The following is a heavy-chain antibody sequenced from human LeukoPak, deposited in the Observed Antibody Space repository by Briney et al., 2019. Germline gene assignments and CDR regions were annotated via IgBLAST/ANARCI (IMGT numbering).Heavy chain of an antibody. CDR2: IYPGDSDT. CDR3: ARLGGYFVVVPAAINWFER. V-gene: IGHV5-51*01. J-gene: IGHJ5*02. Sequence: GEPLNISCQASGYSFTSYWISWVRQLPGKGREWMEIIYPGDSDTRYSPSFQGHLTISADNPISTAYVQWSSLKDSDIAMYYCARLGGYFVVVPAAINWFERWGQGTLVTVSS. D-gene: IGHD2-2*02. CDR1: GYSFTSYW.